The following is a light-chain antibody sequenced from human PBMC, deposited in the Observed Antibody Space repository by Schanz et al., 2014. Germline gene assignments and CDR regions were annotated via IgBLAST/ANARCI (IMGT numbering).Light chain of an antibody. J-gene: IGLJ2*01. Sequence: QSALTQPPSVSGSPGQSVTISCTGTSSDVGSYNRVSWYQQPPGTAPKLMIYEVSNRPSGVSNRFSGSKSGNTASLTISGLQAEDEAYYYCSSYSTSSTLLFGGGTKLTVL. CDR1: SSDVGSYNR. V-gene: IGLV2-18*02. CDR2: EVS. CDR3: SSYSTSSTLL.